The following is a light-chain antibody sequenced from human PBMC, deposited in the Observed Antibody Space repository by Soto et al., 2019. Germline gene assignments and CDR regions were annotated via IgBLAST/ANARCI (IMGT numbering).Light chain of an antibody. CDR3: QQYNHWPLM. J-gene: IGKJ1*01. CDR2: GAS. CDR1: QSVTNNY. Sequence: EIVLTQSPGTLSLSPGERATLSCRASQSVTNNYLAWYQQKPSQAPRLLIFGASSRAAGIPDRFSGSGSGTDFTLAIGRLEPEDFAVYYCQQYNHWPLMFGQGTRVEIK. V-gene: IGKV3-20*01.